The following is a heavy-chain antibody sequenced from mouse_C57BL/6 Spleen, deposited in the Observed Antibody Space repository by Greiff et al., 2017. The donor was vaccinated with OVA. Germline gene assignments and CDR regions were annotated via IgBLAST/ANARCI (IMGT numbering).Heavy chain of an antibody. V-gene: IGHV1-26*01. CDR3: ARSLYDYDPPFAY. J-gene: IGHJ3*01. Sequence: EVQLQQSGPELVKPGASVKISCKASGYTFTDYYMNWVKQSHGKSLEWIGDINPNNGGTSYNQKFKGKATLTVDKSSSTAYMELRSLTSEDSAVYYCARSLYDYDPPFAYWDQGTLVTVSA. CDR2: INPNNGGT. D-gene: IGHD2-4*01. CDR1: GYTFTDYY.